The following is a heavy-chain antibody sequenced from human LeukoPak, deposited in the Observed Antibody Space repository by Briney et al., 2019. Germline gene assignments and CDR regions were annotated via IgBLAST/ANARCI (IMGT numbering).Heavy chain of an antibody. J-gene: IGHJ4*02. CDR3: ARGYFFDY. Sequence: PGRSLRLSCAASGFTFSSYGMHWVRQAPGKGLEWVAVIWYDGSNKYYADSVKGRFTISRDNAKNSLYLQMNSLRDEDTAVYYCARGYFFDYWGQGTLVTVSS. CDR2: IWYDGSNK. D-gene: IGHD1-14*01. V-gene: IGHV3-33*01. CDR1: GFTFSSYG.